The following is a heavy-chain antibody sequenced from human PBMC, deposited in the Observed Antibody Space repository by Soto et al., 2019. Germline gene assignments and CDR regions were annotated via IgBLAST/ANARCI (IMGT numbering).Heavy chain of an antibody. D-gene: IGHD2-15*01. CDR3: ARDLYIVVVVAASPLDY. CDR1: GYTFTSYG. Sequence: ASVKVSCKASGYTFTSYGISWGRQAPGQGLEWMGWISAYNGNTNYAQKLQGRVTMTTDTSTSTAYMELRSLRSDDTAVYYCARDLYIVVVVAASPLDYWGQGTLVTVSS. J-gene: IGHJ4*02. V-gene: IGHV1-18*01. CDR2: ISAYNGNT.